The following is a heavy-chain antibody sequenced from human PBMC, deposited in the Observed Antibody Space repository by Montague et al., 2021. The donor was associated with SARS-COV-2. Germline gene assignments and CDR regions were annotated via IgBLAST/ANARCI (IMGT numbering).Heavy chain of an antibody. CDR2: IYWDGDK. Sequence: PALVKPTQTLTLTCTFSGFSLSTSGVGVGWIRQPPGEALEWLALIYWDGDKRYSPSLKSRLTITKDTSKNQVVLTMTNMDPVDTATYYCAHVGMACSGGSCYPKIKDWYFDLWGRGTLVTVSS. V-gene: IGHV2-5*02. CDR1: GFSLSTSGVG. J-gene: IGHJ2*01. D-gene: IGHD2-15*01. CDR3: AHVGMACSGGSCYPKIKDWYFDL.